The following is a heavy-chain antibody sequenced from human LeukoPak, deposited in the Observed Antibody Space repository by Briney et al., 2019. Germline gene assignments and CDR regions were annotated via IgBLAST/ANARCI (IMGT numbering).Heavy chain of an antibody. CDR3: ARPGIAAAGFDY. CDR1: GGSISSYY. V-gene: IGHV4-59*12. CDR2: IYYSGST. D-gene: IGHD6-13*01. Sequence: SETLSLTCTVSGGSISSYYWSWIRQPPGKGLEWIGYIYYSGSTNYNPSLKSRVAISVDTSKNQFSLKLSSVTAADTAVYYCARPGIAAAGFDYWGQGTLVTVSS. J-gene: IGHJ4*02.